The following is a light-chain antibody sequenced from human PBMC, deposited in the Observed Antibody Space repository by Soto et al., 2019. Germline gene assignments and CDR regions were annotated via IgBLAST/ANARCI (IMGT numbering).Light chain of an antibody. CDR2: DAS. CDR3: PQRNSWPLT. CDR1: QNVGGY. Sequence: EIVLTQSPATLSLSPGERATLSCRASQNVGGYLAWYQQKPGQAPRLLISDASNKAAGIPARFSGIGSGTDFTLTISSLEPEDFAVYYCPQRNSWPLTFGGGTKVEIK. V-gene: IGKV3-11*01. J-gene: IGKJ4*01.